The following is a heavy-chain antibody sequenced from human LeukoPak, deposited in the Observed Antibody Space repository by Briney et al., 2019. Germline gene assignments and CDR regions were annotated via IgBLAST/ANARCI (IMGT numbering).Heavy chain of an antibody. CDR3: ARSNYYDSSGDLDY. Sequence: ASVKVSCKASGYTFTGYYMHWVRQAPGQGLEWMGGINPNSGGTNYAQRYQGRVTMTRDTSISTAYMELSRLRSDDTAVYYCARSNYYDSSGDLDYWGQGTLVTVSS. J-gene: IGHJ4*02. CDR1: GYTFTGYY. V-gene: IGHV1-2*02. CDR2: INPNSGGT. D-gene: IGHD3-22*01.